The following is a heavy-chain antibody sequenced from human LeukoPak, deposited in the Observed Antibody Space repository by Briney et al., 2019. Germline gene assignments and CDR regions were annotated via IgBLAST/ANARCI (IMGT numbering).Heavy chain of an antibody. CDR2: IYYSGST. CDR3: AREFSGYSGYDNYYWYFDL. D-gene: IGHD5-12*01. V-gene: IGHV4-30-4*01. Sequence: SGTLSLTCTVSGGSISSSDYYWSWIRQPPGNGLEWIGYIYYSGSTYYNPSLKSRVTISVDTSKNQFSLKLSSVTAADTAVYYCAREFSGYSGYDNYYWYFDLWGRGTLVTVSS. J-gene: IGHJ2*01. CDR1: GGSISSSDYY.